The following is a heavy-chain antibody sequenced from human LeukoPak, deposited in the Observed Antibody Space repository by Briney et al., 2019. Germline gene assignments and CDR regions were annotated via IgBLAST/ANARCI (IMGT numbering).Heavy chain of an antibody. CDR2: IYHSGST. CDR3: ARRKTLRSYYYDSSGCLDY. J-gene: IGHJ4*02. CDR1: GGSISSSNW. V-gene: IGHV4-4*02. Sequence: SETLSLTCAVSGGSISSSNWWSWVRQPPGKGLEWIGEIYHSGSTNYNPSLKSRVTISVDKSKNQFSLKLSSVTAADTAVYYCARRKTLRSYYYDSSGCLDYWGQGTLVTVSS. D-gene: IGHD3-22*01.